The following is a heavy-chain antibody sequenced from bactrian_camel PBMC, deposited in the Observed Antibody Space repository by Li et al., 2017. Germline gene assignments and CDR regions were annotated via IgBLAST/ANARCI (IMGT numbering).Heavy chain of an antibody. D-gene: IGHD1*01. CDR3: AAGKERESCMEWVFSGKPPGMAEFAY. CDR1: GYTDRRYC. Sequence: QVQLVESGGGSVQARGSLRLSCAASGYTDRRYCMAWFRQAPGKGLEWVSSIETASSGADYADSVKGRFIISRDNTKNTVKNTLYLQMDSLKSEDTAMYYCAAGKERESCMEWVFSGKPPGMAEFAYWGQGTQVTVS. J-gene: IGHJ6*01. CDR2: IETASSGA. V-gene: IGHV3S6*01.